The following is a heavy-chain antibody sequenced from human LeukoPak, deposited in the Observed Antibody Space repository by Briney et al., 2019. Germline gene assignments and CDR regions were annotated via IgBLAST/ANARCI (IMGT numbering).Heavy chain of an antibody. CDR1: GGSFSGYY. V-gene: IGHV4-34*01. J-gene: IGHJ6*02. CDR2: INHSGST. Sequence: SETLSLTCAVYGGSFSGYYWSWIRQPPGKGLEWIGEINHSGSTNYNPSLKSRVTVSVDTSKNQFSLKLSSVTAADTAVYYCASLTRADYYYYGMDVWGQGTTVTVSS. CDR3: ASLTRADYYYYGMDV.